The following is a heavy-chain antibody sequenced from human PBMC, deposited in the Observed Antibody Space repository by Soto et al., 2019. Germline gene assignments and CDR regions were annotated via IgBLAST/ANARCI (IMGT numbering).Heavy chain of an antibody. CDR2: ISGSGGST. J-gene: IGHJ5*02. D-gene: IGHD6-19*01. CDR3: AKEVHDSSGWYKWNWFDP. V-gene: IGHV3-23*01. Sequence: PGGSLRRSCAASGCTFSSYAMSWVRQAPGKGLEWVSAISGSGGSTYYADSVKGRFTISRDNSKNTLYLQMNSLRAEDTAVYYCAKEVHDSSGWYKWNWFDPWGQGTLVTVSS. CDR1: GCTFSSYA.